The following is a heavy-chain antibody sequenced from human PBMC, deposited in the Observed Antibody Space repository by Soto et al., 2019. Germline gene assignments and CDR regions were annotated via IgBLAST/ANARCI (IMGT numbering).Heavy chain of an antibody. Sequence: QVQVVQSGAEVKKPGSSVKVSCKASGTTFSNYAISWVRQAPGQGLEWMGGIIPIFGTTNYPQKFQGRLTITADESTSTVYMELSSLTSEDTAVYYCVARRYCSGGSCPDYFAYWGQGTLVTVSS. D-gene: IGHD2-15*01. CDR3: VARRYCSGGSCPDYFAY. CDR1: GTTFSNYA. CDR2: IIPIFGTT. V-gene: IGHV1-69*01. J-gene: IGHJ4*02.